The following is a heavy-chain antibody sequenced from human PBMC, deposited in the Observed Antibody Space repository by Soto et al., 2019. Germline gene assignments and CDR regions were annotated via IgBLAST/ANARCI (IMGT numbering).Heavy chain of an antibody. J-gene: IGHJ4*02. Sequence: HPGGSLRLSCAASGFTFSSYAMHWVRQAPGKGLEWVAVISYDGSNKYYADSVKGRFTISRDNSKNTLYLQMNSLRAEDTAVYYCARVRRIAAALCLDYWGQGTLVSVPQ. CDR3: ARVRRIAAALCLDY. D-gene: IGHD6-13*01. CDR1: GFTFSSYA. V-gene: IGHV3-30-3*01. CDR2: ISYDGSNK.